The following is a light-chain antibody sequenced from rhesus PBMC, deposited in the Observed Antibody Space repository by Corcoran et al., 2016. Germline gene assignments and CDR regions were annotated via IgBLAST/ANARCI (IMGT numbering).Light chain of an antibody. CDR3: SSYAGSNTYI. CDR2: EVS. Sequence: QSAPTQPPSVSGSPGQSVTISCTGTSSDIGGYNYVSWYQQHPGKAPKLMIYEVSKRPSGVSDRFSGSKSGNTASLTISGLQAEDEADYYCSSYAGSNTYIFGAGTRLTVL. V-gene: IGLV2-23*01. J-gene: IGLJ1*01. CDR1: SSDIGGYNY.